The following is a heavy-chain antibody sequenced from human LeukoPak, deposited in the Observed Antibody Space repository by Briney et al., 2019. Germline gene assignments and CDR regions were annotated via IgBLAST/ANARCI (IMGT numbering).Heavy chain of an antibody. CDR3: ARLYDFWSGYYPPHYFDY. J-gene: IGHJ4*02. V-gene: IGHV4-31*03. Sequence: SETLSLTCTVSGGSISSGGYYWSWIRQHPGKGLEWIGYIYYSGSTYYNPSLKSRVTISVDTSKNQFSLKLSSVTAADTAVYYCARLYDFWSGYYPPHYFDYWGQGTLVTVSS. CDR1: GGSISSGGYY. D-gene: IGHD3-3*01. CDR2: IYYSGST.